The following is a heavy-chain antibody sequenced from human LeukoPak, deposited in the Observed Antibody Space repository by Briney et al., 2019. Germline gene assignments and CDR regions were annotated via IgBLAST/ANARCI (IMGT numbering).Heavy chain of an antibody. D-gene: IGHD6-13*01. Sequence: GASVKVSCRASGYTFTVYYMHWVRQAPGQGLEWMGWINPHSGGTNFAQKFQGRVTLTRDTSISSAYMELSRLTSDDTAVYYCARRSFGLAAAGFPDYWGQGTLVTVSS. CDR1: GYTFTVYY. V-gene: IGHV1-2*02. CDR3: ARRSFGLAAAGFPDY. CDR2: INPHSGGT. J-gene: IGHJ4*02.